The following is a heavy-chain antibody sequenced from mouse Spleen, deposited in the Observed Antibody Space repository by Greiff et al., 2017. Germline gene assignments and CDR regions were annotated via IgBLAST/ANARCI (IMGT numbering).Heavy chain of an antibody. CDR3: AREVYGYDGFDY. D-gene: IGHD2-2*01. CDR2: IYPGDGDT. Sequence: QVQLQQSGPELVKPGASVKISCKASGYAFSSSWMNWVKQRPGKGLEWIGRIYPGDGDTNYNGKFKGKATLTADKSSSTAYMQLSSLTSEDSAVYFCAREVYGYDGFDYWGQGTTLTVSS. CDR1: GYAFSSSW. J-gene: IGHJ2*01. V-gene: IGHV1-82*01.